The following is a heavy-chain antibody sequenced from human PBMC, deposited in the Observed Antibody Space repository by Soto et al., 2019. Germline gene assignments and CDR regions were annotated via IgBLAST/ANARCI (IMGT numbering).Heavy chain of an antibody. J-gene: IGHJ6*02. D-gene: IGHD6-13*01. CDR3: AREGIAAAAYYGMDV. CDR1: GGSISSYY. Sequence: QVQLQESGPGLVKPSETLSLTCTVSGGSISSYYWSWIRQPPGKGLEWIGYIYYSGSTNYNPSLKSRVTISVDTSKNQFSLELSSVTAADTAVYYCAREGIAAAAYYGMDVWGQGTTVTVSS. V-gene: IGHV4-59*01. CDR2: IYYSGST.